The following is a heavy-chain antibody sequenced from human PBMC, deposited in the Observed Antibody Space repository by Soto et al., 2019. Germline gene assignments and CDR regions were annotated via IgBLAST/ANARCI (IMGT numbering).Heavy chain of an antibody. Sequence: PGGSLRLSCAASGFSFSSYGMHWVRQAPGKGLEWVAVIWCDGSKKYYADSVKGRFTISRDNSKNTLYLQMNSLRAEDTAVYYCARDYDSSGYPRYYFDYWGQGTLVTVSS. CDR1: GFSFSSYG. CDR2: IWCDGSKK. J-gene: IGHJ4*02. CDR3: ARDYDSSGYPRYYFDY. D-gene: IGHD3-22*01. V-gene: IGHV3-33*01.